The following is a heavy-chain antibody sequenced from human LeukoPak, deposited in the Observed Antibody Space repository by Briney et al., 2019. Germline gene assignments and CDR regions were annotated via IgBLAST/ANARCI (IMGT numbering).Heavy chain of an antibody. CDR1: GGTFSSYA. Sequence: ASVKVSCKASGGTFSSYAISWVRQAPGQGLEWMGGIIPIFGTANYAQKFQGRVTITADESTSTAYMELSSLRSEDTAVYYCAKSKLSGYYYWGFDYWGQGTLVTVSS. V-gene: IGHV1-69*13. D-gene: IGHD3-22*01. CDR2: IIPIFGTA. J-gene: IGHJ4*02. CDR3: AKSKLSGYYYWGFDY.